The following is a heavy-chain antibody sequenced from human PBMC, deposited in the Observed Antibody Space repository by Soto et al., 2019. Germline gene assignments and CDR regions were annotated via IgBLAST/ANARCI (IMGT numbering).Heavy chain of an antibody. CDR2: IKTKTDGEST. V-gene: IGHV3-15*01. D-gene: IGHD3-10*01. CDR1: GFTFSNAW. Sequence: GGSLRLSCAASGFTFSNAWMNWVRQAPGKGLEWVGRIKTKTDGESTDYAAPVKGRFTISRDDSKNTLFLQMNSLTTDDTAVYSCASGASLDYWGQGTLVTVYS. J-gene: IGHJ4*02. CDR3: ASGASLDY.